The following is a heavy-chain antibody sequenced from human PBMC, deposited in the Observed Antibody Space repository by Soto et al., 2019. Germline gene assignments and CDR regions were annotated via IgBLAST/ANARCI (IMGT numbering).Heavy chain of an antibody. J-gene: IGHJ5*02. D-gene: IGHD3-3*01. CDR3: ARDPIFGVVSNFDWFDP. CDR2: IYHSGST. V-gene: IGHV4-38-2*02. CDR1: GYSISSGYY. Sequence: PSGTLSLTCAVSGYSISSGYYWGWIRQPPGKGLEWIGSIYHSGSTYYNPSLKSRVTISVGTSKNQFSLKLSSVTAADTAVYYCARDPIFGVVSNFDWFDPWGQGTLVTVSS.